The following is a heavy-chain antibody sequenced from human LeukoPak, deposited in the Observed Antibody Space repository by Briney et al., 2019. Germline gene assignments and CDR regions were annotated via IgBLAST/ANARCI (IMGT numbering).Heavy chain of an antibody. Sequence: SETLSLTCTVSGASFISHYWCWIRQPPGKGLEWIGYISSSGSTDYNPSLKRRLTISVDTSKNQFSLKLSSATAADTAVYYCARDPVGVIPSGFDPWGQGILVTVSS. V-gene: IGHV4-59*11. D-gene: IGHD3-10*01. CDR1: GASFISHY. CDR3: ARDPVGVIPSGFDP. J-gene: IGHJ5*02. CDR2: ISSSGST.